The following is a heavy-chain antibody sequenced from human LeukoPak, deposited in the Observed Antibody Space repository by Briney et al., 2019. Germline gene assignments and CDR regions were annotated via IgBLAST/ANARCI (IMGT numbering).Heavy chain of an antibody. CDR1: GFTFSSYA. CDR3: ASPYSGYDYNFDH. D-gene: IGHD5-12*01. J-gene: IGHJ4*02. V-gene: IGHV3-64D*06. Sequence: PGGSLRLSCAGSGFTFSSYAMNWVRQAPGKGLEYVSSISSNGGSTYYADSVKGRFTISRDNSKNTLFLQMSSLRTEDTAVYYCASPYSGYDYNFDHWGQGTLVTVSS. CDR2: ISSNGGST.